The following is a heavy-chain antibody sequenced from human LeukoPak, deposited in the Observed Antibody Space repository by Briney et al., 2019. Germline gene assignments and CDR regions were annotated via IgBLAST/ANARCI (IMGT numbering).Heavy chain of an antibody. J-gene: IGHJ3*02. CDR1: GGSVSSGSYY. CDR3: ARERTGDDAFDI. CDR2: IYYSGST. V-gene: IGHV4-61*01. D-gene: IGHD7-27*01. Sequence: SETLSVTCTVSGGSVSSGSYYWSWIRQPPGKGLEWIGYIYYSGSTNYNPSLKSRATISVDTSKNQFSLKLSSVTAADTAVYYCARERTGDDAFDIWGQGTMVTVPS.